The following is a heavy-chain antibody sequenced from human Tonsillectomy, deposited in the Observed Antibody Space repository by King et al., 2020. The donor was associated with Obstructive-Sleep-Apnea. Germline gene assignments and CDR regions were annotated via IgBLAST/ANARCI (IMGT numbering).Heavy chain of an antibody. CDR3: ARLGYCSSTSCYLNWFDP. D-gene: IGHD2-2*01. CDR2: ISAYNGNT. Sequence: QLVQSGAEVKKPGASVKVSCKASGYTFTSYGISWVRQAPGQGLEWMGWISAYNGNTNYAQKLQGRVTMTTDTSTSTAYMELRGLRSDDTAVYYCARLGYCSSTSCYLNWFDPWGQGTLVTVSS. J-gene: IGHJ5*02. V-gene: IGHV1-18*01. CDR1: GYTFTSYG.